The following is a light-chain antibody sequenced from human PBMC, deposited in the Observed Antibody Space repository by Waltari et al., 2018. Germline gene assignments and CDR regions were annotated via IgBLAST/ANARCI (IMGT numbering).Light chain of an antibody. Sequence: EIVLTQSPATLSLSPGARATFSCRASQSVSSYLAWYQQKPGQAPRLLIYDASNRATGIPARFSGSVSGTDFPLPISSLEPEDFSVYFCQQRSNWVLTFGGGTKVEIK. CDR1: QSVSSY. CDR3: QQRSNWVLT. V-gene: IGKV3-11*01. J-gene: IGKJ4*01. CDR2: DAS.